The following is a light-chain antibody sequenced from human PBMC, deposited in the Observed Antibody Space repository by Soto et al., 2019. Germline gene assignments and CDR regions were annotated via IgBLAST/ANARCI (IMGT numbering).Light chain of an antibody. CDR3: LQDYTYPRT. CDR2: AAS. V-gene: IGKV1-6*01. Sequence: ATQMTQSPSSLSASVGDRVTITCRASHDIRSDLAWYQKKSGKAPKLLIYAASSLQSGVPSRFSGSGSGSYFTLTISRLQPEDFATYYCLQDYTYPRTFGQGTSVEI. CDR1: HDIRSD. J-gene: IGKJ1*01.